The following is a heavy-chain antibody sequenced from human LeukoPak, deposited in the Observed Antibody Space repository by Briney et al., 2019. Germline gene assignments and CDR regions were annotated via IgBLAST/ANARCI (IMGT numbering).Heavy chain of an antibody. J-gene: IGHJ5*02. CDR2: INSDGINT. Sequence: PGRSLRLSCAASGFTFSNYWMHWVRQAPGKGLVWVSRINSDGINTSYADSVKGRFTISGDNAKNTLNLQMNSLRAEDTAVYYCARDLGQYYDTSDNWFDPWGQGTLVTVSS. CDR1: GFTFSNYW. V-gene: IGHV3-74*01. D-gene: IGHD3-22*01. CDR3: ARDLGQYYDTSDNWFDP.